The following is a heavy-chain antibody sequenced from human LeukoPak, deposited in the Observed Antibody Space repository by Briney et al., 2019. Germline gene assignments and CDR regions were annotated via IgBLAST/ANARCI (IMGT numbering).Heavy chain of an antibody. CDR3: ARVASCSSTSYYDPEHSNFDN. Sequence: SGTLSLTCAVSGGSISSSNWWSWVRQPPGKGLEWIGEFYHSGSTDYNPSLKSRVTISVDKSKNQFSLKLSSVTAADTAVYYCARVASCSSTSYYDPEHSNFDNWGQGTLVTVSS. CDR2: FYHSGST. CDR1: GGSISSSNW. V-gene: IGHV4-4*02. D-gene: IGHD2-2*01. J-gene: IGHJ4*02.